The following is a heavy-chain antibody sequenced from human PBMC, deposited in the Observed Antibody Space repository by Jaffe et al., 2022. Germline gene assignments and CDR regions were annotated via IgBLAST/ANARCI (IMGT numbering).Heavy chain of an antibody. CDR3: AREPSLGQYYYGSGSYRKFDY. D-gene: IGHD3-10*01. V-gene: IGHV4-39*02. CDR1: GGSISSSSYY. CDR2: IYYSGST. Sequence: QLQLQESGPGLVKPSETLSLTCTVSGGSISSSSYYWGWIRQPPGKGLEWIGSIYYSGSTYYNPSLKSRVTISVDTSKNQFSLKLSSVTAADTAVYYCAREPSLGQYYYGSGSYRKFDYWGQGTLVTVSS. J-gene: IGHJ4*02.